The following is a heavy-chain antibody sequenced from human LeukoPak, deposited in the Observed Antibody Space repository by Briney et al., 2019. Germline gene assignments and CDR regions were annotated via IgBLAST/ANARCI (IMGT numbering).Heavy chain of an antibody. J-gene: IGHJ5*02. CDR2: IDYRGST. Sequence: SETLSLTCTVSGGSISSYYWSWIRQPPGKGLEWIAYIDYRGSTTYNPSLKSRVTISVDTSKNQFSLKLSSVTAADTAVYYCASTIYSHHSSSWYFFSWGQGTLVTVSS. D-gene: IGHD6-13*01. CDR1: GGSISSYY. V-gene: IGHV4-59*08. CDR3: ASTIYSHHSSSWYFFS.